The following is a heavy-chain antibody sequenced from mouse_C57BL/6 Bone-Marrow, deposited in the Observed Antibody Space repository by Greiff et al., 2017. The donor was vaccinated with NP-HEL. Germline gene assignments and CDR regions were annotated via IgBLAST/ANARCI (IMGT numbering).Heavy chain of an antibody. V-gene: IGHV1-81*01. CDR3: ARKSTPYGRGAMDY. CDR1: GYTFTSYG. Sequence: QVHVKQSGAELARPGALVKLSCKASGYTFTSYGISWVKQRTGQGLEWIGEIYPRSGNTYYNEKFKGKATLTADKSSSTAYMELRSLTSEDSAVYFCARKSTPYGRGAMDYWGQGTSVTVSS. D-gene: IGHD1-2*01. J-gene: IGHJ4*01. CDR2: IYPRSGNT.